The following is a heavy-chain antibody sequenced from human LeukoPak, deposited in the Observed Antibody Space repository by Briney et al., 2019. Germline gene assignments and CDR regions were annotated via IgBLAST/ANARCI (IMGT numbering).Heavy chain of an antibody. CDR1: GFTFSNAW. Sequence: GGSLRLSCAASGFTFSNAWMSWVRQAPGKGLEWVGRIKSKTDGGTTDYAAPVKGRFTISRDDSKNTLYLQMNSLKTEDTAVYYCTTAFIYGGRRPAEYFQHWGQGTLVTVSS. J-gene: IGHJ1*01. D-gene: IGHD4-23*01. CDR3: TTAFIYGGRRPAEYFQH. V-gene: IGHV3-15*01. CDR2: IKSKTDGGTT.